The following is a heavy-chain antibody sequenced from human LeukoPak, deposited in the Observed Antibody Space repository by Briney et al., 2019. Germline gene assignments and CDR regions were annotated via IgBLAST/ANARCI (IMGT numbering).Heavy chain of an antibody. CDR3: ALEYRSDSSDYYFRFGAFHI. J-gene: IGHJ3*02. V-gene: IGHV1-2*02. Sequence: ASVKVSCMASANTLPDYYMHWVRQAPGQGLEWMGWINPSSGGTNYAQKFQGTVTMTRNRSIGTAYMELSTLRSDNTAVYYCALEYRSDSSDYYFRFGAFHIWGQGTVITVSS. D-gene: IGHD3-22*01. CDR2: INPSSGGT. CDR1: ANTLPDYY.